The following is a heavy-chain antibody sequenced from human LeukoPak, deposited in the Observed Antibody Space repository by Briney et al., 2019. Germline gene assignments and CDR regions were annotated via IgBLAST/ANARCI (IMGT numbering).Heavy chain of an antibody. CDR1: GFTFSSYE. CDR2: ISSSGSTI. Sequence: HTGGSLRLSCAASGFTFSSYEMNWVRQAPGKGLEWVSYISSSGSTIYYADSVKGRFTISRDNSKNTLYLQMNSLRAEDTAVYYCASDSGSYYGHDYWGQGTLVTVSS. CDR3: ASDSGSYYGHDY. D-gene: IGHD1-26*01. J-gene: IGHJ4*02. V-gene: IGHV3-48*03.